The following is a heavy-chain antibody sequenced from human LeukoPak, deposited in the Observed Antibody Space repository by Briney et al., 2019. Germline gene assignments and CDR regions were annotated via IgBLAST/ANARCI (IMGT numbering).Heavy chain of an antibody. CDR3: ARDPSSIAANDAFDI. V-gene: IGHV1-2*06. CDR1: GYTFTGYY. J-gene: IGHJ3*02. CDR2: INPNSGGT. Sequence: ASVKVSCKASGYTFTGYYIHWVRQAPGQGLEWMGRINPNSGGTNYAQKFQGRVTMTRDTSISTAYMELSRLRSDDTAVYYCARDPSSIAANDAFDIGGQGTMVTVSS. D-gene: IGHD6-6*01.